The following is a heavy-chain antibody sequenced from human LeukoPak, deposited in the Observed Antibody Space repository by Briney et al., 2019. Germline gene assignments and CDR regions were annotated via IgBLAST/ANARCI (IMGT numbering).Heavy chain of an antibody. Sequence: ASVKVSCKASGYTFTSYGISWVRQAPGQGLEWMGWISAYNGNTNYAQKLQGRVTMTTDTSTSTAYMELRSLRSDDTAVYYCASTYCSSTCCYIGGFDYWGQGTLVTVSS. CDR2: ISAYNGNT. V-gene: IGHV1-18*01. CDR1: GYTFTSYG. CDR3: ASTYCSSTCCYIGGFDY. D-gene: IGHD2-2*02. J-gene: IGHJ4*02.